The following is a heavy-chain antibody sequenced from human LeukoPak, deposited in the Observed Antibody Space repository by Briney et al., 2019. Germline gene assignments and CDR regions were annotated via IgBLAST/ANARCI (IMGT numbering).Heavy chain of an antibody. J-gene: IGHJ3*02. D-gene: IGHD2-15*01. CDR2: IYTRGST. V-gene: IGHV4-4*07. CDR3: ARGRYCSADICSGGDAFDI. Sequence: RPSETLSLTCTVSGGSINNYYWSWIRQPAGKELEWIGRIYTRGSTNYNPSLKSRVTMSVDTFKNQFSLKLSSVTAADTAVYYCARGRYCSADICSGGDAFDIWGQGTMVSVSS. CDR1: GGSINNYY.